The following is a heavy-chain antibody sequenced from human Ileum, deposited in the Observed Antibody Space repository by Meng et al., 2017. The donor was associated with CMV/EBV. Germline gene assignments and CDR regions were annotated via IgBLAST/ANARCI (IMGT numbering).Heavy chain of an antibody. J-gene: IGHJ4*01. CDR3: ATAGQYRLDD. D-gene: IGHD1-1*01. V-gene: IGHV3-74*01. CDR2: INMEGTTI. CDR1: GFTFRNYW. Sequence: VAMVESGGGLVQTGGSLGVSCAASGFTFRNYWMQWVRQAPGKGLVWVSRINMEGTTINYADSVKGRFTISRDNAKSTLYLQMNSLRAEDTAVYYCATAGQYRLDDWGHGTLVTVSS.